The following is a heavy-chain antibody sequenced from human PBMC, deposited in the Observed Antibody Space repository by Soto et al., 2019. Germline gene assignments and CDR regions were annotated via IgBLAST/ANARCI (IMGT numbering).Heavy chain of an antibody. V-gene: IGHV3-23*01. J-gene: IGHJ3*02. CDR3: AKAGGYMYDAFDI. CDR1: GFTFSSYT. CDR2: ISVGATRT. D-gene: IGHD3-10*01. Sequence: GGSLRLSCAASGFTFSSYTMTWVRQAPGKGLEWVSGISVGATRTYYADAAKGRFSISRDDSKNTLSLQMNSLRGDDTAVYYCAKAGGYMYDAFDIWGQGTMVTVSS.